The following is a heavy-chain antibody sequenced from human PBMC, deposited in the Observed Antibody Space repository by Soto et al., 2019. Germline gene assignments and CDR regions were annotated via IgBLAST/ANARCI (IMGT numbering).Heavy chain of an antibody. CDR1: GFTFTSSA. D-gene: IGHD1-1*01. V-gene: IGHV1-58*01. J-gene: IGHJ4*02. Sequence: SVKVSCKASGFTFTSSAVQWVRQARGQRLDWIGWIVVGSGNTNYAQKFQERVTITRDMSTSTAYMELSSLRSEDTAVYYCAASRGGLLERLLGTVSPTFDYWGQ. CDR3: AASRGGLLERLLGTVSPTFDY. CDR2: IVVGSGNT.